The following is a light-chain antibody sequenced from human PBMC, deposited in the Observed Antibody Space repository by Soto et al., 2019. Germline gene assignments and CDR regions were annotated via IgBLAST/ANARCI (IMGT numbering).Light chain of an antibody. CDR3: QVWDSGSAHVV. Sequence: SYELTQPPSVSVAPGKTASISCGGNNIGSKGVHWYQQKPGQAPVLVIYSDTDLPPVIPERFSGSNSANSATLTTSRVEAGDAADYYCQVWDSGSAHVVFGGGTQLTVL. J-gene: IGLJ2*01. CDR2: SDT. CDR1: NIGSKG. V-gene: IGLV3-21*04.